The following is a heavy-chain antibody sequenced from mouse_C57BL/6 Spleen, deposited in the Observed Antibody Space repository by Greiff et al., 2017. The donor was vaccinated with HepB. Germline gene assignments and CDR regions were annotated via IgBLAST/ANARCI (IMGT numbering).Heavy chain of an antibody. Sequence: QVQLQQPGAELVKPGASVKLSCKASGYTFTSYWMHWVKQRPGQGLEWIGMIHPNSGSTNYNEKFKSKATLTVDKSSSTAYMQLSSLTSEDSAVYYCANGYDGYYWFAYWGQGTLVTVSA. CDR2: IHPNSGST. CDR3: ANGYDGYYWFAY. CDR1: GYTFTSYW. J-gene: IGHJ3*01. D-gene: IGHD2-3*01. V-gene: IGHV1-64*01.